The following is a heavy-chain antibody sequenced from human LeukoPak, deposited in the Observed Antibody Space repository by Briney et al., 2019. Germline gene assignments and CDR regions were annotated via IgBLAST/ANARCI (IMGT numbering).Heavy chain of an antibody. CDR1: GGTFSSYA. CDR3: ARDGDYYGSGTTPAAFDY. J-gene: IGHJ4*02. CDR2: IIPIFGTA. Sequence: GASVKVSCKASGGTFSSYAISWVRQAPGQGLEWMGGIIPIFGTANYAQKFRGRVTITADKSTRTAYMELSSLRSEDTAVYYCARDGDYYGSGTTPAAFDYWGQGTLVTVSS. D-gene: IGHD3-10*01. V-gene: IGHV1-69*06.